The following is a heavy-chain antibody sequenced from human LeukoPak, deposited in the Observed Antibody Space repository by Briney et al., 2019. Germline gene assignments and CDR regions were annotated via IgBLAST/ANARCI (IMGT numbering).Heavy chain of an antibody. CDR3: AMMAPGEGAFDI. CDR1: SGSISSYY. Sequence: SETLSLTCTVSSGSISSYYWSCLPQPPGKGLEWIEYIYDSESTNDTPSLKSRVTISVDTSKNHFSLKLSSVTAADTAVYYWAMMAPGEGAFDIWGQGTMVTVSS. CDR2: IYDSEST. D-gene: IGHD5-24*01. J-gene: IGHJ3*02. V-gene: IGHV4-59*12.